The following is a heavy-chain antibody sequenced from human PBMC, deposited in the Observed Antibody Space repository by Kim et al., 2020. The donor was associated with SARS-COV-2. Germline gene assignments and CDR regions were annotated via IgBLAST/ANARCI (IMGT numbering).Heavy chain of an antibody. D-gene: IGHD1-7*01. CDR2: INSDGSTT. V-gene: IGHV3-74*01. CDR3: TTNGTTGPYYFDC. J-gene: IGHJ4*02. Sequence: GGSLRLSCAASGFTFSSYWMHWVRQTPGKGLVWVSRINSDGSTTNYADSVKGRFTISRDNAKNTLYLQMNSLRAEDTAVYYCTTNGTTGPYYFDCCGQG. CDR1: GFTFSSYW.